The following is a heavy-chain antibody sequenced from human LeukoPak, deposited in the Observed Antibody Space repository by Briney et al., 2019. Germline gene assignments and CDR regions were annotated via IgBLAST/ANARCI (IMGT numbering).Heavy chain of an antibody. J-gene: IGHJ4*02. CDR1: GFTYSTYT. CDR2: INTKSKTM. V-gene: IGHV3-48*01. CDR3: VRDRDWAFDY. D-gene: IGHD3-9*01. Sequence: PGGSLTLSCAASGFTYSTYTMNWVRQAPGKGLEWISFINTKSKTMYYAGSVKGRFTISRDNGKNSLYLQMNSLRAEDTALYYCVRDRDWAFDYWGQGTLVTVSS.